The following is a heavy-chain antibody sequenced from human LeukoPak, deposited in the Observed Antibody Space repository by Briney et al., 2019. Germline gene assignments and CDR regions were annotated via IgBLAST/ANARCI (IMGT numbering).Heavy chain of an antibody. CDR3: ARDGDFGDPESYYGMDV. V-gene: IGHV1-69*04. CDR1: GGTFSTDA. Sequence: SVKVSCKASGGTFSTDAISWVRQAPGQGLEWVGRIVPLLVIPDYAQKFEGRVTITTDKSTVTVYMELTSLTFEDTAVYYCARDGDFGDPESYYGMDVWGQGTTVTVSS. D-gene: IGHD4-17*01. J-gene: IGHJ6*02. CDR2: IVPLLVIP.